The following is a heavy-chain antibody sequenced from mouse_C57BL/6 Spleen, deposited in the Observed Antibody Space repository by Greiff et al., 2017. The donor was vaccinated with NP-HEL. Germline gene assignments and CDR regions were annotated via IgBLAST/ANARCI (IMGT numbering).Heavy chain of an antibody. J-gene: IGHJ3*01. CDR2: IDSETGGT. CDR3: TRQESSFAY. Sequence: VQPQQSGAELVRPGASVTPSRKASGYTFTDYEMHWVKQTPVHGLEWTGTIDSETGGTAYNQKFKGKAILTADKSSSTAYMERRSLTSEDSTVYYCTRQESSFAYWGQGTLDTVSA. V-gene: IGHV1-15*01. CDR1: GYTFTDYE. D-gene: IGHD6-2*01.